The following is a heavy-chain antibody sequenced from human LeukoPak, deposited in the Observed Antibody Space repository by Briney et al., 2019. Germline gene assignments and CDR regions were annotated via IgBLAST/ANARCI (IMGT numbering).Heavy chain of an antibody. Sequence: KPSETLSLTCTVSGGSISSYYWSWIRQPPGKGLEWIGYLYNSGSTNYNHSLKSRVTISVDTSTNQFSLKLSSVTAADTAVYYCARAPITVVRGVIIYYMDVWGKGTTVTVSS. D-gene: IGHD3-10*01. CDR3: ARAPITVVRGVIIYYMDV. V-gene: IGHV4-59*01. CDR1: GGSISSYY. J-gene: IGHJ6*03. CDR2: LYNSGST.